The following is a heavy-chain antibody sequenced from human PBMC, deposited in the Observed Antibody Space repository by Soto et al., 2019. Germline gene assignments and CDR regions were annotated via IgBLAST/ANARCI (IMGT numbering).Heavy chain of an antibody. J-gene: IGHJ6*02. CDR3: TKMVYAAYYYYYGMDV. Sequence: GGSPRLSCAASGFTFSNTWMSWVRQAPGKGLEWVGLIKTKTDGGTTDYAAPVKGRFTISRDDSKNTLYLHMNSLKTEDTAVYYCTKMVYAAYYYYYGMDVWGQVTTGTVSS. CDR2: IKTKTDGGTT. CDR1: GFTFSNTW. V-gene: IGHV3-15*01. D-gene: IGHD2-8*01.